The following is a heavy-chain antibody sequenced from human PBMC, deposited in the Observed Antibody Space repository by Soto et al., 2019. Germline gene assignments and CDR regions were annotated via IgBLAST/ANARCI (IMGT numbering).Heavy chain of an antibody. D-gene: IGHD3-22*01. J-gene: IGHJ4*02. CDR1: GYTFTSYG. CDR2: ISAYNGNT. CDR3: ARLLSYYYDSSGYYPVFDY. Sequence: ASVKVSCKASGYTFTSYGISWVRQAPGQGLEWMGWISAYNGNTNYARKLQGRVTMTTDTSTSTAYMELRSLRSDDTAVYYCARLLSYYYDSSGYYPVFDYWGQGTLVTVSS. V-gene: IGHV1-18*01.